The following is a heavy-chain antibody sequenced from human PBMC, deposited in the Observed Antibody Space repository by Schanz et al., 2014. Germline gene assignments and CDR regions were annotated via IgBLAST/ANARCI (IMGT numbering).Heavy chain of an antibody. CDR2: LYIRST. V-gene: IGHV3-53*01. CDR3: ARDEGKDGYNLAFDV. D-gene: IGHD5-12*01. CDR1: GFSVSSNY. J-gene: IGHJ3*01. Sequence: EVQVVESGGGLIQPGGSLRLSCEASGFSVSSNYMSWVRQAPGKGLEWVSILYIRSTYYADSVKGRFTISRDNSKNMVFLQMNSLRVEDTAIYYCARDEGKDGYNLAFDVWGQGTLVTVSS.